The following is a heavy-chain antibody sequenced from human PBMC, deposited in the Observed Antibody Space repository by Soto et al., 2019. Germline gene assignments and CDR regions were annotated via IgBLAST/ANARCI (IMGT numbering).Heavy chain of an antibody. D-gene: IGHD5-18*01. CDR3: VRSKGGYSYGTPFDY. Sequence: GGSLRLSCAAAGLTFISYAMHWVRQAPGKGLEWVSSISWNSGNIGYADSVKGRFTTSRDNAENSLYLQMNSLRPEDTALYYCVRSKGGYSYGTPFDYWGQGTLVTVSS. CDR1: GLTFISYA. V-gene: IGHV3-9*01. CDR2: ISWNSGNI. J-gene: IGHJ4*02.